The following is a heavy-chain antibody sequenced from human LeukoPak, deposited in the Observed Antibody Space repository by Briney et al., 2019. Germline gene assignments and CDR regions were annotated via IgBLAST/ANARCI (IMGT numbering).Heavy chain of an antibody. V-gene: IGHV3-23*01. CDR2: ISGSGGST. D-gene: IGHD2-2*01. Sequence: GGSLRLSCAASGFIFISYAMSWVRQAPGKELEWVSAISGSGGSTYYADSVKGRFTISRDNSKNTLYLQVNSLSAEDTAMYYCARAYCSSTSCYFRALSDYWGQGTLVTVSS. CDR3: ARAYCSSTSCYFRALSDY. J-gene: IGHJ4*02. CDR1: GFIFISYA.